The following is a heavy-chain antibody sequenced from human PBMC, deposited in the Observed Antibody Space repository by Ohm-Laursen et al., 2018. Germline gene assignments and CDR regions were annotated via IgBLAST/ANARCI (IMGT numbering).Heavy chain of an antibody. Sequence: SLRLSCAASGFTFTTYAMSWVRQAPGKGLQWVSAIYSGGTTFYADSVKGRFSISRDDSKNTLYLQINSLRDEDTAVYYCARDSSGYFDYWGQGTLVTVSS. J-gene: IGHJ4*02. V-gene: IGHV3-23*03. D-gene: IGHD6-19*01. CDR1: GFTFTTYA. CDR3: ARDSSGYFDY. CDR2: IYSGGTT.